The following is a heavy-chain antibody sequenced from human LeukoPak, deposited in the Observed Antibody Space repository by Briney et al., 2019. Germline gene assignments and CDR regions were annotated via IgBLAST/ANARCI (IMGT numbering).Heavy chain of an antibody. V-gene: IGHV1-18*01. J-gene: IGHJ4*02. CDR2: ISAYNGNT. CDR3: ATVCNPDYYFGY. D-gene: IGHD1-14*01. CDR1: GYTFTSYG. Sequence: ASVKVSCTASGYTFTSYGISWVRQAPGQGLEWMGWISAYNGNTNYAQKLQGRVTMTTDTSTSTAYMELRSLRSDDTAVYYCATVCNPDYYFGYWGQGTLVTVSS.